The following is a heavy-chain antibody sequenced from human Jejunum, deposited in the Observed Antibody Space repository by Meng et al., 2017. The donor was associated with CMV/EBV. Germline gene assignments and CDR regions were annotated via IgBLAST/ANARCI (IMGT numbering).Heavy chain of an antibody. CDR2: IKQDGSEK. CDR1: FTFRNHA. CDR3: ARITMYLAGVYGMDV. Sequence: FTFRNHAMSWGRQAPGKGLEWVANIKQDGSEKYYVDSVKGRFTISRDNAKNSLYLQMNSLRAEDTAEYYCARITMYLAGVYGMDVWGQGTTVTVSS. D-gene: IGHD3-3*01. V-gene: IGHV3-7*01. J-gene: IGHJ6*02.